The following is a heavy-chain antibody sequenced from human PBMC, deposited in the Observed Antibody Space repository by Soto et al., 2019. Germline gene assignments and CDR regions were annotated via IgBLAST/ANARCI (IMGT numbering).Heavy chain of an antibody. CDR1: GFTFSSYS. CDR2: ISSSSSTI. CDR3: ARVFYCTNGVCFDAFDI. D-gene: IGHD2-8*01. J-gene: IGHJ3*02. Sequence: GGSLRLSCAASGFTFSSYSMNWVRQAPGKGLEWVSYISSSSSTIYYADSVKGRFTISRDNAKNSLYLQMNSLRAEDTAVYYCARVFYCTNGVCFDAFDIWGQGTMVTVSS. V-gene: IGHV3-48*01.